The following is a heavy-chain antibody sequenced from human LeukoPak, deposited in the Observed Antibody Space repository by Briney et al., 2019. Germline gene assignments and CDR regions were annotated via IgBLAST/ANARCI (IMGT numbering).Heavy chain of an antibody. D-gene: IGHD2-15*01. CDR2: LSSSGSAF. V-gene: IGHV3-48*03. Sequence: PGGSLTLSCEDSGFTFRSYEMNWVRQAPGKGLEWIAYLSSSGSAFSYADSVKGRFTISRDNSKNTLYLQMNSLRAEDTAVYYCAKDRLRYCSGGNCYSPVDYWGQGTLVTVSS. CDR3: AKDRLRYCSGGNCYSPVDY. CDR1: GFTFRSYE. J-gene: IGHJ4*02.